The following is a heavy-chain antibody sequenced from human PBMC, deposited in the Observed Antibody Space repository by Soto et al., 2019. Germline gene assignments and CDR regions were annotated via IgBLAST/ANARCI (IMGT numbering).Heavy chain of an antibody. CDR2: ISPGGDST. D-gene: IGHD2-2*02. Sequence: LRLSCAASGFACSSYALTWVCQAPGKGLKWVSGISPGGDSTHYADSVKGRFTISRDNSKNTLYLQMNSLRAEDAAVYFCARDFRLVPSAIQYYYYGLGVWGPGTTVTVSS. CDR3: ARDFRLVPSAIQYYYYGLGV. CDR1: GFACSSYA. J-gene: IGHJ6*02. V-gene: IGHV3-23*01.